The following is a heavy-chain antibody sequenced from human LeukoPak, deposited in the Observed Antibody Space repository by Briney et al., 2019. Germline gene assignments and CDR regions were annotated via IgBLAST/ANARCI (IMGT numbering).Heavy chain of an antibody. V-gene: IGHV3-30*02. Sequence: NPGGSLRLSCAASGFTFSSYGMHWVRQAPGKGLEWVAFIRYDGSNKYYADSVKGRFTISRDNSKNTLYLQMNSLGAEDTAVYYGHSSGYYGFDYWGQGTLVTVSS. CDR2: IRYDGSNK. CDR3: HSSGYYGFDY. J-gene: IGHJ4*02. D-gene: IGHD3-22*01. CDR1: GFTFSSYG.